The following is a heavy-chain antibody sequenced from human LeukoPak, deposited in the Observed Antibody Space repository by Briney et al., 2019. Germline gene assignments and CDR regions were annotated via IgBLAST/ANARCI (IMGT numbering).Heavy chain of an antibody. CDR3: ARGTQIDSSVYYAGHFDY. J-gene: IGHJ4*02. D-gene: IGHD3-22*01. Sequence: ASVTVCFTASGYTFTAYHMHWVRQAPGQGLEWMGIINPNDGSTNYAQRFQGRVTMTRDRSTSTVYMELSSLRSEDTAVYYYARGTQIDSSVYYAGHFDYWGQGTLVTVSS. V-gene: IGHV1-46*01. CDR2: INPNDGST. CDR1: GYTFTAYH.